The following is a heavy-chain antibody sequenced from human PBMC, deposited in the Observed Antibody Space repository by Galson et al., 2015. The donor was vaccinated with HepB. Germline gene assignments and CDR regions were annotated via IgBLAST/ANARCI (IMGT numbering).Heavy chain of an antibody. J-gene: IGHJ2*01. Sequence: SVKVSCKASGYTFTSYYMHWVRQAPGQGLEWMGIINPSGGSTSYAQKFQGRVTMTRDTSTSTVYMELSSLRSEDTAVYYCARQGAGGIAQDWYFDLWGRGTLVTVSS. CDR2: INPSGGST. D-gene: IGHD1-1*01. CDR3: ARQGAGGIAQDWYFDL. V-gene: IGHV1-46*01. CDR1: GYTFTSYY.